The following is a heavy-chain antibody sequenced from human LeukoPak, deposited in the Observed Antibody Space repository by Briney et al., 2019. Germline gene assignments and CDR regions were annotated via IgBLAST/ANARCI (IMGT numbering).Heavy chain of an antibody. CDR3: ARERGSRTYYDFWSGYLSPWAYFDY. CDR1: GYTFTSYY. D-gene: IGHD3-3*01. CDR2: INPSGGST. J-gene: IGHJ4*02. Sequence: ASVRVSCKASGYTFTSYYMHWVRQAPGQGLEWMGIINPSGGSTSYAQKFQGRVTMTRDMSTSTVYMELNSLRAEDTAVYYCARERGSRTYYDFWSGYLSPWAYFDYWGQGALVTVSS. V-gene: IGHV1-46*01.